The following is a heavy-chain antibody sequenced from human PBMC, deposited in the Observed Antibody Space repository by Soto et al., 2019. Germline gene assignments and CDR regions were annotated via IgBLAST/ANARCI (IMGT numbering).Heavy chain of an antibody. Sequence: ASVKVSCKASGYTFTGYYMHWVRQAPGQGLEWMGWINPNSGGTNYAQKFQGWVTMTRDTSISTAYMELSRLRSDDTAVYYCARELKENYDYDSSRYSHYYGMDVWGQGTTVTVSS. CDR2: INPNSGGT. D-gene: IGHD3-22*01. CDR1: GYTFTGYY. V-gene: IGHV1-2*04. CDR3: ARELKENYDYDSSRYSHYYGMDV. J-gene: IGHJ6*02.